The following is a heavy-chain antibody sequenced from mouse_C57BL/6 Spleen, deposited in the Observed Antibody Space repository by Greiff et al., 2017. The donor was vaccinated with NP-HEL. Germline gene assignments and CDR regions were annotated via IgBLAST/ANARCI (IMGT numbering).Heavy chain of an antibody. CDR3: ARHDGYYFLYAMDY. CDR2: IWSDGST. CDR1: GFSLTSYG. V-gene: IGHV2-6-1*01. Sequence: VQLQESGPGLVAPSQSLSITCTVSGFSLTSYGVHWVRQPPGKGLEWLVVIWSDGSTTYNSALKSRLSISKDNSKSQVFLKMNSLQTDDTAMYYCARHDGYYFLYAMDYWGQGTSVTVSS. D-gene: IGHD2-3*01. J-gene: IGHJ4*01.